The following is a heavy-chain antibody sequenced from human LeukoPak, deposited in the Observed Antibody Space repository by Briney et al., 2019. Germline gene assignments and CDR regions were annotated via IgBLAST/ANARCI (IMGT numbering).Heavy chain of an antibody. D-gene: IGHD6-19*01. V-gene: IGHV3-30*18. J-gene: IGHJ4*02. CDR2: ISYDGSNQ. CDR3: AKEGASGWYGDY. Sequence: GGSLRLSCAVSGFTFTSYGMHWVRQAPGKGLEWVAAISYDGSNQYYADSVKGRFTISRDNSKNTLYLQMNSLRPEDTAVYYCAKEGASGWYGDYWGQGTQVTVSS. CDR1: GFTFTSYG.